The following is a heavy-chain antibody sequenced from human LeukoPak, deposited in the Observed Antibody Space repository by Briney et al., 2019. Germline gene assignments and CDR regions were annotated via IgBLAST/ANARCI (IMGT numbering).Heavy chain of an antibody. CDR1: GFTFRTYG. V-gene: IGHV3-23*01. J-gene: IGHJ6*03. Sequence: GGSLRLSCEASGFTFRTYGMTWVRQAPGKGLEWVSGITGSSAWTYYADSVRGRFTISRDNSKNTLYLQMNSLRAEDAAVYYCARDAVGATTYYYYYYMDVWGKGTTVTVSS. CDR2: ITGSSAWT. CDR3: ARDAVGATTYYYYYYMDV. D-gene: IGHD1-26*01.